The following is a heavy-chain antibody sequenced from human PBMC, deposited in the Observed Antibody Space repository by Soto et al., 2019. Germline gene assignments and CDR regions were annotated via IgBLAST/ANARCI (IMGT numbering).Heavy chain of an antibody. D-gene: IGHD1-1*01. V-gene: IGHV5-51*01. CDR1: AYTFTSNW. Sequence: PGESLKISCKGSAYTFTSNWIGWVRQMPGKGLEWMGIIYPGDSDTRYSPSFQGQVTISVDKSISAAYLQWSSLKASDSAMYYCATTGTTGYYFDSWGQGTLVTVPQ. J-gene: IGHJ4*02. CDR2: IYPGDSDT. CDR3: ATTGTTGYYFDS.